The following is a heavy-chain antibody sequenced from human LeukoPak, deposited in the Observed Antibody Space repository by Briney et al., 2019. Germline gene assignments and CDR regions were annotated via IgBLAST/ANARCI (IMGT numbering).Heavy chain of an antibody. D-gene: IGHD3-10*01. CDR2: IKSKTDGGTT. CDR3: TTDHMGLWFGELRVSYFDY. V-gene: IGHV3-15*01. CDR1: GFSLSAYW. J-gene: IGHJ4*02. Sequence: GGSLRLSCAASGFSLSAYWMTWVRQAPGKGLEWVGRIKSKTDGGTTDYAAPVKGRFTISRDDSKNTLYLQMNSLKTEDTAVYYCTTDHMGLWFGELRVSYFDYWGQGTLVTVSS.